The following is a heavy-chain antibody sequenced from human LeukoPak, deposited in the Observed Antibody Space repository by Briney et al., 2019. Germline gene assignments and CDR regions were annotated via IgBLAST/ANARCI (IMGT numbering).Heavy chain of an antibody. V-gene: IGHV3-23*01. D-gene: IGHD4/OR15-4a*01. Sequence: GGSLRLSCAASGFTFSNYAMNWVRQAPGKGLQWVSGYSGRRSTTYYAVSVQGRFIISRDDSKKMLYLQMNSLRVDDTAIYYCVKDLDGAGYFDAFDIWGQGTIVTVSS. CDR1: GFTFSNYA. CDR3: VKDLDGAGYFDAFDI. CDR2: YSGRRSTT. J-gene: IGHJ3*02.